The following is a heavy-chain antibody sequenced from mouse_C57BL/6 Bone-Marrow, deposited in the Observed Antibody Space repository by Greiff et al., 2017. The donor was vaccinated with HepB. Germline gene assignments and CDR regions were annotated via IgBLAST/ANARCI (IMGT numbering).Heavy chain of an antibody. CDR2: INPDSSTI. CDR3: ARRKVYDGYYNWYFDV. CDR1: GIDFSRYW. V-gene: IGHV4-1*01. D-gene: IGHD2-3*01. J-gene: IGHJ1*03. Sequence: EVKVIESGGGLVQPGGSLKLSCAASGIDFSRYWMSWVRRAPGKGLEWIGEINPDSSTINYAPSLKDKFIISRDNAKNTLYLQMSKVRSEDTALYYCARRKVYDGYYNWYFDVWGTGTTVTVSS.